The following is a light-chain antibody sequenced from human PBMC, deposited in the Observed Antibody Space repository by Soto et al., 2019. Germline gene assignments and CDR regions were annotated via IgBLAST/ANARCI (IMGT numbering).Light chain of an antibody. CDR3: QKYNSAPRGYT. J-gene: IGKJ2*01. V-gene: IGKV1-27*01. CDR2: AAS. CDR1: QGISNY. Sequence: DIQMTQSPSSLSASVGDRVTITCRASQGISNYLAWYQQKPGKVPKLLIYAASTLQSGDPSRFSGSGSGTDFTLTISSLQPEDVATYYCQKYNSAPRGYTFGQGTKLEIK.